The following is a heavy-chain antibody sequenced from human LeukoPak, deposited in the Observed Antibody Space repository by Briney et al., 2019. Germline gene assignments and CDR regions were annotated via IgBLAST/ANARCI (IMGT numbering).Heavy chain of an antibody. D-gene: IGHD6-6*01. J-gene: IGHJ4*02. V-gene: IGHV3-30-3*01. CDR1: GFTFSSYA. CDR2: ISYDGSNK. Sequence: GGSLRLSCAASGFTFSSYAMHWVRQAPGKGLEWVAVISYDGSNKYYADSVKGRITISRDNSKNTLYLQMNSLRAEDTAVYYCARGPSIADYFDYWGQGTLVTVSS. CDR3: ARGPSIADYFDY.